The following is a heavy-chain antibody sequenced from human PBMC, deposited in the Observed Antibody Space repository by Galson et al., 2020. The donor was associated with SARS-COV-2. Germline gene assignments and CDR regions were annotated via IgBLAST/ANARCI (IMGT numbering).Heavy chain of an antibody. CDR2: ISGNSETT. D-gene: IGHD6-19*01. Sequence: GGSLRISCAASGFTFGSHAMNWVSQVPGKGLEWVSVISGNSETTYYADSVKGRFTISRDNSKNTLFLQMNSLRVEDTAIYYCAKDRSEYNGAWYGSAIDYWGQGTLVTVSS. V-gene: IGHV3-23*01. J-gene: IGHJ4*02. CDR1: GFTFGSHA. CDR3: AKDRSEYNGAWYGSAIDY.